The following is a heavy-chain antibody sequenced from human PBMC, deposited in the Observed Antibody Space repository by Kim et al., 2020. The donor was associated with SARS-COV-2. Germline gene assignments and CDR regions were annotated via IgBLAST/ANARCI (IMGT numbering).Heavy chain of an antibody. Sequence: GGSLRLSCSASGFTFSSYALHWVRQAPGKGLESVSTINGNGGTTNYADSVRDRFTISRYNSKNTLYLQMSSLRPEDTAVYYCVKRASSSGWYGMDVWGQGTTVTVSS. J-gene: IGHJ6*02. CDR1: GFTFSSYA. CDR2: INGNGGTT. D-gene: IGHD6-25*01. V-gene: IGHV3-64D*09. CDR3: VKRASSSGWYGMDV.